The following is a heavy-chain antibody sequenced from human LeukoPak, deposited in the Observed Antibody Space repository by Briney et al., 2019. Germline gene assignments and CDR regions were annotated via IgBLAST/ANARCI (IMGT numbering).Heavy chain of an antibody. D-gene: IGHD6-19*01. J-gene: IGHJ5*02. CDR1: GYSISSGYY. Sequence: PSETLSLTCTVSGYSISSGYYWGWIRQPPGKGLEWIGSIYHSGSTYYNPSLKSRVTISVDTSKNQFSLKLSSVTAADTAVYYCARLQQWLVRRWFDPWGQGTLVTVSS. CDR2: IYHSGST. CDR3: ARLQQWLVRRWFDP. V-gene: IGHV4-38-2*02.